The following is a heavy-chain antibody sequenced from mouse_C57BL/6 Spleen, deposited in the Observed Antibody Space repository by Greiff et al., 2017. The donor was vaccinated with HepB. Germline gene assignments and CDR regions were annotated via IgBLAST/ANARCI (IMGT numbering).Heavy chain of an antibody. V-gene: IGHV14-3*01. CDR2: IDPANGNT. CDR1: GFNIKNTY. CDR3: ATPFGSSPWFAY. J-gene: IGHJ3*01. Sequence: EVMLVESVAELVRPGASVKLSCTASGFNIKNTYMHWVKQRPEQGLEWIGRIDPANGNTKYAPKFQGKATITADTSSNTAYLQLSSLTSEDTAIYYCATPFGSSPWFAYWGQGTLVTVSA. D-gene: IGHD1-1*01.